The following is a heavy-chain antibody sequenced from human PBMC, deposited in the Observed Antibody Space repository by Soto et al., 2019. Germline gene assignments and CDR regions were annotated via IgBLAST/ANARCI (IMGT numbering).Heavy chain of an antibody. CDR1: GFTFSSYG. D-gene: IGHD4-17*01. CDR2: ISYDGINK. CDR3: AKDRWVRQLRSYFDY. J-gene: IGHJ4*02. V-gene: IGHV3-30*18. Sequence: QVQLVESGGGVVQPGRSLRLSCAASGFTFSSYGMHWVRQAPGKGLEWVAFISYDGINKYYADSVKGRFTISRDNSKNTLYLQMSSLRAEETAVYYCAKDRWVRQLRSYFDYRGQGTLVTVSS.